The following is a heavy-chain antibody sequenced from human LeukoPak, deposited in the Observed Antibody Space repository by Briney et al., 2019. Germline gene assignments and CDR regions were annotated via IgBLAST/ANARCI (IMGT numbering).Heavy chain of an antibody. CDR3: ASAAVYGDPTNPYFDY. D-gene: IGHD4-17*01. CDR2: IDPNSGGT. J-gene: IGHJ4*02. V-gene: IGHV1-2*02. Sequence: ASVKVSCKASGYTFSGYLMHWVRQAPGQGLEWMGWIDPNSGGTNYAQKFQGRVTMTRDTSINTAFMELSRLRSDDSAVYYCASAAVYGDPTNPYFDYWGQGTLVTVSS. CDR1: GYTFSGYL.